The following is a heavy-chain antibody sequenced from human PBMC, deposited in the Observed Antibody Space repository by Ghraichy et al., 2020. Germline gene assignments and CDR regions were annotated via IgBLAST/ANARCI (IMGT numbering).Heavy chain of an antibody. D-gene: IGHD2/OR15-2a*01. CDR3: AKDFWLIATATGPFDY. CDR2: ITHNGETA. Sequence: GGSLRLSCAASGFIFRNYAMSWVRQAPGKGPEWVSGITHNGETAHYADSVKGRFTISRDESGNTVYLEMTSLRVEDTAIYYCAKDFWLIATATGPFDYWGQGTRVTVSS. J-gene: IGHJ4*02. V-gene: IGHV3-23*01. CDR1: GFIFRNYA.